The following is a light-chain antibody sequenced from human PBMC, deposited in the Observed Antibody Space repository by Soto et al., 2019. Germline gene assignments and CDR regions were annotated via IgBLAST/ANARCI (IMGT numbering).Light chain of an antibody. CDR3: ATWDDSLDGVV. Sequence: QLVLTQPPSASGTPGQTIAISCSGGSSNIGSHTVNWYQQLPGTAPRLLIYSNTQRPSGVPDRFSGSKSGTSASLAITGLQSDSAGDYYCATWDDSLDGVVFGGGTQLTVL. J-gene: IGLJ2*01. CDR2: SNT. V-gene: IGLV1-44*01. CDR1: SSNIGSHT.